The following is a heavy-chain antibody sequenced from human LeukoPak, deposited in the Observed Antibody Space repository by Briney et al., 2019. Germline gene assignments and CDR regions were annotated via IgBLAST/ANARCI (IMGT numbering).Heavy chain of an antibody. CDR3: ARELVVVPAAIDPEYFQH. J-gene: IGHJ1*01. CDR2: ISSSSSYI. V-gene: IGHV3-21*01. D-gene: IGHD2-2*01. CDR1: GFTFSSYS. Sequence: PGGSLGLSCAASGFTFSSYSMNWVRQAPGKGLEWVSSISSSSSYIYYADSVKGRFTISRDNAKNSLYLQMNSLRAEDTAVYYCARELVVVPAAIDPEYFQHWGQGTLVTVSS.